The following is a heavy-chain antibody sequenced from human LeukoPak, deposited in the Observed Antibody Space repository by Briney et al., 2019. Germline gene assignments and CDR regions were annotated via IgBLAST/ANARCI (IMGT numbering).Heavy chain of an antibody. CDR3: AKDYYGSGSSYTGMDV. Sequence: GGSLRLSCEASAFTFSNYVMHWVRQAPGKGLEWVGMISYDGNRKYYGDSVKGRFTISRDNSKNTVYVQMNGLGADDMAVYYCAKDYYGSGSSYTGMDVWGQGTTVTVSS. CDR2: ISYDGNRK. CDR1: AFTFSNYV. J-gene: IGHJ6*02. D-gene: IGHD3-10*01. V-gene: IGHV3-30*18.